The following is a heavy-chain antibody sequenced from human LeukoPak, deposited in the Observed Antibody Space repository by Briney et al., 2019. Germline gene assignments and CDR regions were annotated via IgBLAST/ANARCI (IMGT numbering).Heavy chain of an antibody. V-gene: IGHV2-5*01. D-gene: IGHD3/OR15-3a*01. CDR1: GFSLSTSGLG. CDR2: IYWNDDK. J-gene: IGHJ1*01. Sequence: SGPTLAYPTQTLTLPCTFLGFSLSTSGLGVGWLRQPPGEALEWLGIIYWNDDKRCNPSLRTRLTIAKDTSKNPVVLTMTNMDPVDTATYYCADRNLGPTARRYFQHWGQGTLVTVSS. CDR3: ADRNLGPTARRYFQH.